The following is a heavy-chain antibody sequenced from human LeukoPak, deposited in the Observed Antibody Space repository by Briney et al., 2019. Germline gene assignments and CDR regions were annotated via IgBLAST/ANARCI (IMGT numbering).Heavy chain of an antibody. V-gene: IGHV4-59*08. J-gene: IGHJ4*02. CDR3: ARSMSNGWYDY. Sequence: SETLSLTCTVSGGSISSHYWSWIRQPPGKGLEWIGYIYSSGSTNYNPSLKSRVTISVDTSKNQFSLNLSSVTAADTAVYYCARSMSNGWYDYWGQGTLVTVSS. D-gene: IGHD6-19*01. CDR2: IYSSGST. CDR1: GGSISSHY.